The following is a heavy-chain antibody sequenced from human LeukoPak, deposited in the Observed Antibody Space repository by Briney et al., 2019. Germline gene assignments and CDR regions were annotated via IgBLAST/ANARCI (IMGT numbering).Heavy chain of an antibody. CDR2: INPDSGGT. V-gene: IGHV1-2*06. CDR3: ARGPSGSDY. CDR1: GYTFTGYY. J-gene: IGHJ4*02. D-gene: IGHD3-10*01. Sequence: ASVKVSCKVSGYTFTGYYLHWLRQAPGQGLEWMGRINPDSGGTNYAQKFQGRVTMTRDTSINTACMDLSSLRSDDTAVYYCARGPSGSDYWGQGTLVTVSS.